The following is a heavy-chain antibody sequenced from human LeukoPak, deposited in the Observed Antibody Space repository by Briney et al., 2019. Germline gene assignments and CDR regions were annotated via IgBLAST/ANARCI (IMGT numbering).Heavy chain of an antibody. J-gene: IGHJ4*02. CDR3: AKSYMTYYYGSGSYYPFDY. D-gene: IGHD3-10*01. Sequence: GGSLRLSCAASGFTFSSYSMNWVRQAPGKGLEWVSAISGSGGSTYYADSVKGRFTISRDNSKNTLYLQMNSLRAEDTAVYYCAKSYMTYYYGSGSYYPFDYWGQGTLVTVSS. CDR2: ISGSGGST. V-gene: IGHV3-23*01. CDR1: GFTFSSYS.